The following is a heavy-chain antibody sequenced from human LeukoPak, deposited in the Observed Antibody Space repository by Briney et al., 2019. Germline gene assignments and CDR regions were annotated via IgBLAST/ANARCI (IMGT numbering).Heavy chain of an antibody. D-gene: IGHD6-13*01. V-gene: IGHV4-59*01. CDR2: IYYSGST. CDR3: ATGDIAAAGTFFDY. J-gene: IGHJ4*02. Sequence: SETLSLTCTVSGGSISSYYWSWIRQPPGKGLEWIGYIYYSGSTNYNPSLKSRVTISVDTSKNQFSLKLSSVTAADTAVYYCATGDIAAAGTFFDYWGQGTLVTVSS. CDR1: GGSISSYY.